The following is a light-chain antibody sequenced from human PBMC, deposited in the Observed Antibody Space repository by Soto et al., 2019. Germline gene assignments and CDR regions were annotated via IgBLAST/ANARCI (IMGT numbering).Light chain of an antibody. Sequence: EIELTQSPGTLSLSPGDRATLSCRASQSVTSSSLAWYQQKPGQAPMLLIYAASSRATGIPYRFSGSGSGTDFTLSISRLEPEDFAIYYCHQYGSPPQTFGQGIRVEVK. J-gene: IGKJ1*01. CDR3: HQYGSPPQT. V-gene: IGKV3-20*01. CDR1: QSVTSSS. CDR2: AAS.